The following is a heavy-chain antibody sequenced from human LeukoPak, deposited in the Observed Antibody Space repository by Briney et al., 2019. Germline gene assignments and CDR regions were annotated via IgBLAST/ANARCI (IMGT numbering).Heavy chain of an antibody. CDR1: GYTFTGYY. Sequence: ASVKVSCKASGYTFTGYYMHWVRQAPGQGLEWMGWINPNSGGTNYAQKFQGRVTMTRDTSISTAYMELSRLRSDDTAVYYCASRIAVAKDSYGMDVWGQGTTVTVSS. V-gene: IGHV1-2*02. J-gene: IGHJ6*02. D-gene: IGHD6-19*01. CDR2: INPNSGGT. CDR3: ASRIAVAKDSYGMDV.